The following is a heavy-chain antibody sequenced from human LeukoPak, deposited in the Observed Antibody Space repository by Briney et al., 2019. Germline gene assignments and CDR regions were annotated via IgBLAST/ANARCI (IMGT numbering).Heavy chain of an antibody. CDR1: GFTLSDYY. CDR3: AKDTVYYYYVDV. Sequence: GGSLRLSCAASGFTLSDYYMSWIRQAPGKGLEWVSYITSSGSTKYYADSVKGRFTISRDNAKNSLYLQMNSLRAEDTAVYYCAKDTVYYYYVDVWGKGTTVTVSS. V-gene: IGHV3-11*01. CDR2: ITSSGSTK. J-gene: IGHJ6*03. D-gene: IGHD4-11*01.